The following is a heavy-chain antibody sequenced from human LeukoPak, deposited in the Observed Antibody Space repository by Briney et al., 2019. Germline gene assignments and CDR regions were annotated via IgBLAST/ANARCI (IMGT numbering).Heavy chain of an antibody. Sequence: GGPLRLSCAASGFTFSSYAMSWVRQAPGKGLEWVSAISGSGGSTYYADSVKGRFTISRDNSKNTLYLQMNSLRAEDTAVYYCAKDRRRIAVAGISPFDYWGQGTLVTVSS. D-gene: IGHD6-19*01. CDR1: GFTFSSYA. CDR2: ISGSGGST. J-gene: IGHJ4*02. V-gene: IGHV3-23*01. CDR3: AKDRRRIAVAGISPFDY.